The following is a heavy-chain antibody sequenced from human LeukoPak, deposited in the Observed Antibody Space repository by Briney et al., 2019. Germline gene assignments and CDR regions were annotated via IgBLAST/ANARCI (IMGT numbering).Heavy chain of an antibody. CDR2: INWNAGRA. CDR3: ASNYGSGSYYNGIDY. V-gene: IGHV3-20*04. Sequence: GGSLRLSCAASGFTFSSYGMSWVRQAPGRGLEWVSGINWNAGRAGYADSVKGRFTISRDNAKNSLYLQMSSLRAEDTALYYCASNYGSGSYYNGIDYWGRGTLVTVSS. D-gene: IGHD3-10*01. CDR1: GFTFSSYG. J-gene: IGHJ4*02.